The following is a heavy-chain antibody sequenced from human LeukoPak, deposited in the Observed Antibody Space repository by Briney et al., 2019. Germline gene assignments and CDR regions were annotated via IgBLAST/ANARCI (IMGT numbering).Heavy chain of an antibody. J-gene: IGHJ3*02. V-gene: IGHV1-2*02. CDR2: INPNSGGT. Sequence: ASVKVSCKASGYTFTGYYMHWVRQAPGQGLEWMGWINPNSGGTNYAQKFQGRVTMTRDTSISTAYMELSRLRSDDTAVYYCARDPYDSSGYYYAPSDAFDIWGQGTMVTVPS. CDR3: ARDPYDSSGYYYAPSDAFDI. D-gene: IGHD3-22*01. CDR1: GYTFTGYY.